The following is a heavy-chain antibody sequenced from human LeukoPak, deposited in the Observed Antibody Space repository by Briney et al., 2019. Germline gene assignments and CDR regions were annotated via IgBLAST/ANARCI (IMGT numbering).Heavy chain of an antibody. J-gene: IGHJ3*02. Sequence: GESLKISCKGSGYRFTSYWIGWVRQMPGKGLEWMGIIYPGDSDTRYSPSFQGQVTISADKSISTAYLQWSSLKASDTAMYYCARRDTAMVFAFDIWGQGTMVTVSS. CDR1: GYRFTSYW. D-gene: IGHD5-18*01. V-gene: IGHV5-51*01. CDR2: IYPGDSDT. CDR3: ARRDTAMVFAFDI.